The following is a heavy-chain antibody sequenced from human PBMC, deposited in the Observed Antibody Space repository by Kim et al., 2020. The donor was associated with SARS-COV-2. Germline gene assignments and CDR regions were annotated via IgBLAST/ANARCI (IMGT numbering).Heavy chain of an antibody. CDR1: GYTFTSYG. Sequence: ASVKVSCKASGYTFTSYGISWVRQAPGQGLEWMGWISAYNGNTNYAQKLQGRVTMTTDTSTSTAYMELRSLRSDDTAVYYCARDWTRLRYYDSSGYAQFDYWGQGTLVTVSS. CDR2: ISAYNGNT. D-gene: IGHD3-22*01. V-gene: IGHV1-18*01. CDR3: ARDWTRLRYYDSSGYAQFDY. J-gene: IGHJ4*02.